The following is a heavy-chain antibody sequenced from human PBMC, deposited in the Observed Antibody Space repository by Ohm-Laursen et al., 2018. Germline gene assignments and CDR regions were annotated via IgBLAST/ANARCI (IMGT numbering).Heavy chain of an antibody. CDR1: GYIFTGYY. CDR2: INPNSGGT. D-gene: IGHD1-26*01. V-gene: IGHV1-2*02. CDR3: ARGPRGGWELLYGY. Sequence: ASVKVSCKSSGYIFTGYYMHWVRQAPGQGLEWMGWINPNSGGTNYAQKFQGRVTMTRDTSIRTAYMELSRLRSDDTAVYYCARGPRGGWELLYGYWGQGTLVTVSS. J-gene: IGHJ4*02.